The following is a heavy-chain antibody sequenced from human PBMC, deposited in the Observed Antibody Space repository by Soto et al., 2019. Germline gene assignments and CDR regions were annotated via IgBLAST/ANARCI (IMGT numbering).Heavy chain of an antibody. J-gene: IGHJ4*02. CDR3: AKGGGGDHGY. CDR1: GFIFTTSD. V-gene: IGHV3-23*04. Sequence: EVQLVESEGGLVQPGGYLRLSCEASGFIFTTSDMSWVRQAPGKGLEWISSITITGDTTHYADSVKGRFTISRDNSRNTVYLQMNSLRVDDTAVYYCAKGGGGDHGYWGQGTLVAVSS. CDR2: ITITGDTT. D-gene: IGHD2-21*02.